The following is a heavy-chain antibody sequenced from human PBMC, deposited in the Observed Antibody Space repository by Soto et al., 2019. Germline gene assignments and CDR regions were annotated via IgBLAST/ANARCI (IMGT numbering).Heavy chain of an antibody. Sequence: QITLNESGPTLVKPTQTLTLTCTFSGFSLTTSGVGVGWIRQPPGKALEWLALIYWDDDKRYSPSLKSRLTITKDNSNTQVAPTMNNMDPVDPATYSCVRTAYQLLYFRNVFDLWGHGTIVTVSS. J-gene: IGHJ3*01. CDR3: VRTAYQLLYFRNVFDL. CDR1: GFSLTTSGVG. D-gene: IGHD2-2*02. V-gene: IGHV2-5*02. CDR2: IYWDDDK.